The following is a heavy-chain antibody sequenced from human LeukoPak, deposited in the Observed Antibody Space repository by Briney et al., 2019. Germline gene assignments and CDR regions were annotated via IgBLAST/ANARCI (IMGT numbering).Heavy chain of an antibody. CDR2: IYHSGST. CDR1: GGSISSGGYS. D-gene: IGHD2-2*02. V-gene: IGHV4-30-2*01. Sequence: SETLSLTCAVSGGSISSGGYSWSWIRQPPGKGLEWIGYIYHSGSTYYNPSLKSRVTISVDRSKNQFSLKLSSVTAADTAVYYCARIPVLPTDIVVVPAATPTEARYYYYGMDVWGQGTTVTVSS. J-gene: IGHJ6*02. CDR3: ARIPVLPTDIVVVPAATPTEARYYYYGMDV.